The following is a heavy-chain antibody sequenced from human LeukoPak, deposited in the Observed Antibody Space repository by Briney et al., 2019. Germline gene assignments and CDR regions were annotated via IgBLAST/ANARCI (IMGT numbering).Heavy chain of an antibody. J-gene: IGHJ3*02. CDR2: ISGSGVSK. CDR1: GFTFSSDS. CDR3: AKGESSGWYDAFDI. Sequence: GGCLRLACAASGFTFSSDSIGSVRQAPGRGLDWDSGISGSGVSKYYADSGRGRFSISRDNSKNTLYLQMTSLKAEDTAVYYCAKGESSGWYDAFDIWGQGTMVIVSS. D-gene: IGHD6-19*01. V-gene: IGHV3-23*01.